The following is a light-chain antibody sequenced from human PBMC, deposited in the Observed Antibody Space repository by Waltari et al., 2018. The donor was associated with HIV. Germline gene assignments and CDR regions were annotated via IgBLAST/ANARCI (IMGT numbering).Light chain of an antibody. J-gene: IGLJ3*02. Sequence: SLTTPPSAAGAPGQAVPISTPRTRRVAGDHYYDATYQHHPGKAPKLMIYEVSKRPSGVPDRFSGSKSGSTASLTVSGLQAEDEADYYCSSYAGSNNRWVFGGGTKLTAL. CDR2: EVS. V-gene: IGLV2-8*01. CDR3: SSYAGSNNRWV. CDR1: RRVAGDHYY.